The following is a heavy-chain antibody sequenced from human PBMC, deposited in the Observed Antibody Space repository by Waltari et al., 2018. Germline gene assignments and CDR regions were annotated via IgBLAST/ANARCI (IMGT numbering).Heavy chain of an antibody. CDR1: GYNFIGSY. D-gene: IGHD3-22*01. V-gene: IGHV1-2*02. Sequence: QVQLVQSGAEVKKPGASVKVSCKTSGYNFIGSYMHWVRQAPGQGLEWMGWINPITGGTNYAQKFQGRVTMIRDTSISTAYMELARLKSDDTAVYYCTTETKMVVDALDVWGQGTMVTVSS. CDR2: INPITGGT. CDR3: TTETKMVVDALDV. J-gene: IGHJ3*01.